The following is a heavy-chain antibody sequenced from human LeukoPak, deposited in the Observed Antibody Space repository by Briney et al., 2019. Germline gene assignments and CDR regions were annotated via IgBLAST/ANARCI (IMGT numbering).Heavy chain of an antibody. J-gene: IGHJ4*02. CDR1: GFTFSSYW. CDR2: ISSSSYI. V-gene: IGHV3-21*01. D-gene: IGHD3-10*01. Sequence: GGSLRLSCAASGFTFSSYWMSWVRQAPGKGLEWVSSISSSSYIYYADSVKGRFTISRDNAKNSLYLQMNSLRAEDTAVYYCARDYGYGDGGDWGQGALVTVSS. CDR3: ARDYGYGDGGD.